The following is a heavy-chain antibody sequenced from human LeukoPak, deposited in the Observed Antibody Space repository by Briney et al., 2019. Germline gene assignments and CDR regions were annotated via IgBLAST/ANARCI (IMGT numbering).Heavy chain of an antibody. V-gene: IGHV1-18*01. Sequence: ASVKVSCKASGYTFTSYVISWVRQAPGQELEWMGWISAYNGNTNYAQKLQGRVTMTTDTSTSTAYMELRSLRSDDTAVYYCARDPSYYDILTGYSRPNPFDYWGQGTLVTVSS. CDR3: ARDPSYYDILTGYSRPNPFDY. CDR2: ISAYNGNT. CDR1: GYTFTSYV. J-gene: IGHJ4*02. D-gene: IGHD3-9*01.